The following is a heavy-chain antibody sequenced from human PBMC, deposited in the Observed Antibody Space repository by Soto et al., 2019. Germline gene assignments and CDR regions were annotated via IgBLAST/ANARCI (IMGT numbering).Heavy chain of an antibody. V-gene: IGHV3-74*01. D-gene: IGHD1-26*01. CDR3: ARGDRGAFDL. CDR1: GFTFSYYW. Sequence: EVQLVESGGGLVRPGGSLRLSCAASGFTFSYYWMHWVRQAPGKGLVWVSRIHSDGSSTTYADFVKGRFIISRDNARKTVDLQMNSVRVEETAVYYCARGDRGAFDLWGQGTVVTVSS. J-gene: IGHJ3*01. CDR2: IHSDGSST.